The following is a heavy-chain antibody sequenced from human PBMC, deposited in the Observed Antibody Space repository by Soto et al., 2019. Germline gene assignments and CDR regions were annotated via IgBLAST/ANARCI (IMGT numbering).Heavy chain of an antibody. Sequence: QVQLVQSGAEVKKPGSSVKVSCKASGGTFSSYTISWVRQAPGQGLEWMGRIIPILGIANYAQKFQGRVTITAEKSTSTAYMELSSMRSEDTAVYYCARGGGYSGYDYYYYYYMDVWGKGTTVTVSS. CDR2: IIPILGIA. CDR1: GGTFSSYT. D-gene: IGHD5-12*01. CDR3: ARGGGYSGYDYYYYYYMDV. V-gene: IGHV1-69*02. J-gene: IGHJ6*03.